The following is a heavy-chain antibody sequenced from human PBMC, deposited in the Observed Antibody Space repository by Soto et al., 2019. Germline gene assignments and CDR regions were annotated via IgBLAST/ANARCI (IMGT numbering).Heavy chain of an antibody. V-gene: IGHV3-30*18. CDR3: AKDADFWSGYYRPKHYYYYGMDV. Sequence: GSLRLSCAASGFTFSSYGMHWVRQAPGKWLEWVAVISYDGSNKYYADSVKGRFTISRDNSKNTLYLQMNSLRAEDTAVYYCAKDADFWSGYYRPKHYYYYGMDVWGQGTTVTVSS. CDR1: GFTFSSYG. D-gene: IGHD3-3*01. CDR2: ISYDGSNK. J-gene: IGHJ6*02.